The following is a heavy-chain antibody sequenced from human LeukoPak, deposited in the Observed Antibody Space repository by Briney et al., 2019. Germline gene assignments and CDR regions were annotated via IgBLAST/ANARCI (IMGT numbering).Heavy chain of an antibody. CDR2: INPSGGST. D-gene: IGHD7-27*01. J-gene: IGHJ3*02. V-gene: IGHV1-46*01. CDR1: GYTFTSYY. Sequence: ASGKVSCKASGYTFTSYYMHWVRQAPGQGLEWMGIINPSGGSTSYAQKFQGRVTMTRDMSTSTVYMELSSLRSEDTAVYSCARDQALGRGGDXFDXXGQGTMVTAXX. CDR3: ARDQALGRGGDXFDX.